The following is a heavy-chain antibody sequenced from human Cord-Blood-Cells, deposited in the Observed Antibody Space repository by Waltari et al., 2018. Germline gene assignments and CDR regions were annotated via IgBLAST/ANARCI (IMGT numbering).Heavy chain of an antibody. J-gene: IGHJ5*02. Sequence: QVQLQESGPGLVKPSETLSLTCTVSGGSVSSGSYYWSWIRQPPGTGLEWIGYIYYRGSTNYTPSLKSRVTISVDTSKTQFSLKLSSVTAADTAVYYCARGDYDFWSGYYHPNWFDPWGQGTLVTVSS. D-gene: IGHD3-3*01. V-gene: IGHV4-61*01. CDR3: ARGDYDFWSGYYHPNWFDP. CDR2: IYYRGST. CDR1: GGSVSSGSYY.